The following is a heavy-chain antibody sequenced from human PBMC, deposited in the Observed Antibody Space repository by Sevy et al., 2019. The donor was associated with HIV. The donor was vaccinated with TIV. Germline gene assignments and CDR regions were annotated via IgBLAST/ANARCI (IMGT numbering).Heavy chain of an antibody. Sequence: GESLRLSCAASGFTFSSYKMIWVRQAPGKGLEWVSSISSSSTYISYADSVKGRFTISRDNAENSLFLQMNSLRAEDTAVYYCASLYIGFDYWGQGTLVTVSS. J-gene: IGHJ4*02. CDR1: GFTFSSYK. V-gene: IGHV3-21*01. CDR2: ISSSSTYI. D-gene: IGHD2-2*02. CDR3: ASLYIGFDY.